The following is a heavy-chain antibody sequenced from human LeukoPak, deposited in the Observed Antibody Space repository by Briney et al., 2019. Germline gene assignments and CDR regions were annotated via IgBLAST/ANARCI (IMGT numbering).Heavy chain of an antibody. CDR2: INPNSGGT. V-gene: IGHV1-2*02. CDR3: ARETTIFGVVIAAYKD. Sequence: ASVKVSCKASGYTFSGYYTHWVRQAPGQGLEWMGWINPNSGGTNYAQKFQGRVTMTRDTSISTAYMELSRLRSDDTAVYYCARETTIFGVVIAAYKDWGQGTMVTVSS. J-gene: IGHJ3*01. CDR1: GYTFSGYY. D-gene: IGHD3-3*01.